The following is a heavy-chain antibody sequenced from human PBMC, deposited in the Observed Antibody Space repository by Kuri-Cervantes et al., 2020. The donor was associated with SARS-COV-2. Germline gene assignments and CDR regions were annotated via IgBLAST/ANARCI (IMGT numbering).Heavy chain of an antibody. CDR1: GYTFTSYG. Sequence: ASVKVSCKASGYTFTSYGISWVRQAPGQGLEWMGWISAYNGNTNYAQKLQGRVTMTRDTSTSTVHMELSSLRSEDTAVYYCARDPTNPGSDYYYYGMDVWGQGTTVTVSS. CDR2: ISAYNGNT. V-gene: IGHV1-18*01. J-gene: IGHJ6*02. D-gene: IGHD5-12*01. CDR3: ARDPTNPGSDYYYYGMDV.